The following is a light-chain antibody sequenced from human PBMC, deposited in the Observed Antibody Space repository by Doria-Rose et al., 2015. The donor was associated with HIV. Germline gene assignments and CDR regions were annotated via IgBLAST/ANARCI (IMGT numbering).Light chain of an antibody. CDR2: EVS. CDR3: YSYVGSSTVV. Sequence: QSALIQPASVSGSPGQSITISCTGTSSDVGSHNLVSRYQQYPGKAPKLMIFEVSKRPSGISNRFSGSKSGNTASLTISGLQAEDEADYYCYSYVGSSTVVFGGGTKLTVL. J-gene: IGLJ3*02. CDR1: SSDVGSHNL. V-gene: IGLV2-23*02.